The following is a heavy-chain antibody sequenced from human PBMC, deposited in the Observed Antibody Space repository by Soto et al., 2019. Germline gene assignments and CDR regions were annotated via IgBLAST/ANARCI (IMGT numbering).Heavy chain of an antibody. J-gene: IGHJ6*02. CDR2: INPNSGGT. Sequence: ASVKVSCKASGYTFTSYYMHWVRQAPGQGLEWMGWINPNSGGTNYAQKFQGWVTMTRDTSISTAYMELSRLRSDDTAVYYCARGKAPPRGYYYGMDVWGQGTTVTVSS. CDR1: GYTFTSYY. CDR3: ARGKAPPRGYYYGMDV. V-gene: IGHV1-2*04.